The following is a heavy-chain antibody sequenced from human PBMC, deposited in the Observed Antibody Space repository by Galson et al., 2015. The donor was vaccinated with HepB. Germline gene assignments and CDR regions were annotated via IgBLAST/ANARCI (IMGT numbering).Heavy chain of an antibody. CDR3: AREGVDY. CDR1: GFTFSSYG. V-gene: IGHV3-30*03. J-gene: IGHJ4*02. Sequence: SLRLSCAASGFTFSSYGMHWVRQAPGKGLEWVAVISYDGSNKYYADSVKGRFTISRDNSKNTLYLQMNSLRAEDTAVYYCAREGVDYWGQGTLVTVSS. CDR2: ISYDGSNK.